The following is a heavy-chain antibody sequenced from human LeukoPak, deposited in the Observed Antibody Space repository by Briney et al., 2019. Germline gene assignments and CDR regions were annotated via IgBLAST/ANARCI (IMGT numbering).Heavy chain of an antibody. Sequence: PGGSLRLSCAASGFTFSRHWMSWVRQAPGKGLEWVAHIRQDGNWRHHVDSVKGRFTISRDNAKNSLYLQMNSLRAEDTAVYYCARDRGFDFDYWGQGTLVTVSS. CDR3: ARDRGFDFDY. J-gene: IGHJ4*02. D-gene: IGHD3-22*01. CDR1: GFTFSRHW. V-gene: IGHV3-7*01. CDR2: IRQDGNWR.